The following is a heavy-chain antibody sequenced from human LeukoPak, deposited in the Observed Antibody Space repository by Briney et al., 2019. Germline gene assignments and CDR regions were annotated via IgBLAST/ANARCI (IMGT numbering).Heavy chain of an antibody. CDR2: ISGSGGST. V-gene: IGHV3-23*01. CDR1: GFTFSSYA. Sequence: GGSPRLSCAASGFTFSSYAMSWVRQAPGKGLEWVSAISGSGGSTYYADSVKGRFTISRDNSKNTLYLQMNSLRAEDTAVYYCAKLHSSSWYYFDYWGQGTLVTVSS. D-gene: IGHD6-13*01. J-gene: IGHJ4*02. CDR3: AKLHSSSWYYFDY.